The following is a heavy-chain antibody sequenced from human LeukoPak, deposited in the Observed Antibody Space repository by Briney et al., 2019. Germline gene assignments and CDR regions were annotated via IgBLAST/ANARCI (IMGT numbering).Heavy chain of an antibody. CDR1: GFTFSRHA. D-gene: IGHD1-26*01. CDR3: AREAVGAAIDY. J-gene: IGHJ4*02. V-gene: IGHV3-64*01. CDR2: ISSNGGST. Sequence: PGGSLRLSCAASGFTFSRHAMHWVRRAPGKGLEYVSAISSNGGSTYYGSSVKGRFTISRDNSKNTLYLQMGSLRTEDMAVYYCAREAVGAAIDYWGQGTLVTVSS.